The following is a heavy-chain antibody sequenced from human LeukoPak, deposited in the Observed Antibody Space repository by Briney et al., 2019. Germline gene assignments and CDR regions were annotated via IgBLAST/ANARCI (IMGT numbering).Heavy chain of an antibody. V-gene: IGHV3-30*02. Sequence: GGSLRLSCAASGFTFSTYGMHWVRQAPGKGLEWVAFIRYDGGDKYYADSVKGRFTISRDNSKNTLYLQMNSLRAEDTAVYYCAKDNYYDRAPGAFDIWGQGTMVTVSS. CDR1: GFTFSTYG. CDR2: IRYDGGDK. J-gene: IGHJ3*02. CDR3: AKDNYYDRAPGAFDI. D-gene: IGHD3-22*01.